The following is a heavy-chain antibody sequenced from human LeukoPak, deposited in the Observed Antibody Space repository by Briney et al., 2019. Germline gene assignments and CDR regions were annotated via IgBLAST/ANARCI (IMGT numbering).Heavy chain of an antibody. J-gene: IGHJ5*02. CDR3: ARDLITMVRDGGFDP. CDR1: GGSISSGDYY. D-gene: IGHD3-10*01. Sequence: SQTLSLTCTVSGGSISSGDYYWSWIRQPPGKGLEWIGYIYYSGSTYYNPSLKSRVTISVATSKNQFSLKLSSVTAADTAVYYCARDLITMVRDGGFDPWGQGTLVTVSS. CDR2: IYYSGST. V-gene: IGHV4-30-4*01.